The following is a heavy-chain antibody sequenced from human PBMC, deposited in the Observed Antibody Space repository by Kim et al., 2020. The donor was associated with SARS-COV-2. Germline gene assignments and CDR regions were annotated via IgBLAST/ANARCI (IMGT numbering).Heavy chain of an antibody. D-gene: IGHD5-12*01. CDR3: AAAVDISDTFGY. Sequence: NYAQKFQERVTITRDMSTSTAYMELSSLRSEDTAVYYCAAAVDISDTFGYWGQGTLVTVSS. V-gene: IGHV1-58*01. J-gene: IGHJ4*02.